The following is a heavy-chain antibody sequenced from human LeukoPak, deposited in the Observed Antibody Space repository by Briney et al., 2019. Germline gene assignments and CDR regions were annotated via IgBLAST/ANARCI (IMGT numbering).Heavy chain of an antibody. CDR2: IYYSGST. CDR3: ASSRYGGNSMESDY. Sequence: SGTLSLTCTVSVGSISSYYWSCIRQPPGKGLEGSGYIYYSGSTNYNPSLKSRVTISVDTSKDQFSLKLSSVTAADTAVYYCASSRYGGNSMESDYRGQGTLVTVSS. D-gene: IGHD4-23*01. CDR1: VGSISSYY. J-gene: IGHJ4*02. V-gene: IGHV4-59*01.